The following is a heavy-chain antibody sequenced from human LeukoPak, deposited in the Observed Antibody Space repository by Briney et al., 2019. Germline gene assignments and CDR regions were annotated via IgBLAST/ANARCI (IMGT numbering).Heavy chain of an antibody. Sequence: GGSLRLSCAASGFTFSSYGMHWVRQAPGKGLEWVSSISSSSSYIYYADSVKGRFTISRDNAKNSLYLQMNSLRAEDTAVYYCARDSARFGLPDRFFDYWGQGTLVTVSS. D-gene: IGHD3-16*01. CDR2: ISSSSSYI. J-gene: IGHJ4*02. CDR1: GFTFSSYG. CDR3: ARDSARFGLPDRFFDY. V-gene: IGHV3-21*01.